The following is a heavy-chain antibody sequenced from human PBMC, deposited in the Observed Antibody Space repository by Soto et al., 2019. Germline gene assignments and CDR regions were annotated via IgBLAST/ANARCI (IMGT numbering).Heavy chain of an antibody. CDR2: ISSSGSTI. Sequence: GGSLRLSCAASGFTFSDYYMSWIRQAPGKGLEWVSYISSSGSTIYYADSVKGRFTISRDNAKNSLYLQMNSLRAEDTAVYYCARDRGGEYSGYDSTYYYYYYMDVWGKGTTVTVSS. CDR1: GFTFSDYY. D-gene: IGHD5-12*01. V-gene: IGHV3-11*01. J-gene: IGHJ6*03. CDR3: ARDRGGEYSGYDSTYYYYYYMDV.